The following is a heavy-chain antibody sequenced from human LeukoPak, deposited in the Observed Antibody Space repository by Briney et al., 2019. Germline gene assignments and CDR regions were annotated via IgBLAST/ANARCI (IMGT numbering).Heavy chain of an antibody. V-gene: IGHV3-74*01. D-gene: IGHD2-21*01. CDR3: ASGSASGASNYYYYMYV. CDR1: GFTFSNYW. Sequence: GGSLRLSCAASGFTFSNYWMHWVRQAPGKGLVWVSRIYTDGSSTTYADSVKGRFTISRDNARNALYLQMNSLRAEDTAVYYCASGSASGASNYYYYMYVWGKGTTVTVSS. CDR2: IYTDGSST. J-gene: IGHJ6*03.